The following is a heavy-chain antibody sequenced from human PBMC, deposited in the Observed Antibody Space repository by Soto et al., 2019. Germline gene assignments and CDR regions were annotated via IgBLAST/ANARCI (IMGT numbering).Heavy chain of an antibody. CDR1: GGSISSYY. J-gene: IGHJ5*02. V-gene: IGHV4-59*01. CDR3: ARLLTYCISTSCYSDWFDP. D-gene: IGHD2-2*01. CDR2: IYYSGST. Sequence: TSETLSLPRTVSGGSISSYYWSWIRQPPGKGLEWIGYIYYSGSTNYNPSLKSRVTISVDTSKNQFSLKLSSVTAADTAVYYCARLLTYCISTSCYSDWFDPWGQGTLVTVSS.